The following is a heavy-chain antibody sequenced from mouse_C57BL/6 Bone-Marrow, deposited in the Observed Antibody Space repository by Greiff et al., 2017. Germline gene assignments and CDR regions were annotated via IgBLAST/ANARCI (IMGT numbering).Heavy chain of an antibody. CDR3: ARAYDYDDYTMDY. Sequence: VQLQQPGAELVKPGASVKLSCKASGYTFTNYWMHWVKQRPGQGLEWIGMMHPNGGSPDYNEKFKGEATLSVDKSSRTAYMELNSLTSEDSAVYYCARAYDYDDYTMDYWGQGTSVTVSS. J-gene: IGHJ4*01. CDR2: MHPNGGSP. V-gene: IGHV1-64*01. D-gene: IGHD2-4*01. CDR1: GYTFTNYW.